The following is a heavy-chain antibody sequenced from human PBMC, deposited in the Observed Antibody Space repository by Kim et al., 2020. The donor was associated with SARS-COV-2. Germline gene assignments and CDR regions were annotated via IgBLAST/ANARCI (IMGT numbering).Heavy chain of an antibody. J-gene: IGHJ6*02. V-gene: IGHV3-7*03. Sequence: GGSLRLSCAASGLAFTTSWMAWVRQAPGKGLEWVANINPDGSQKYFVDSVTGRFTISRDNAKSSLYLQMNSLRAEDTAVYYCARGHYGMDIWGQGTTVTVSS. CDR1: GLAFTTSW. CDR3: ARGHYGMDI. CDR2: INPDGSQK.